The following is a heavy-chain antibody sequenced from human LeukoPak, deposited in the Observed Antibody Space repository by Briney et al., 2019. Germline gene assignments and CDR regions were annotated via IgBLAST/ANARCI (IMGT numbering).Heavy chain of an antibody. CDR1: GFTFSSYG. J-gene: IGHJ4*02. V-gene: IGHV3-30*18. CDR2: VSYDGTKK. D-gene: IGHD1-1*01. Sequence: PGGSLRLSCAASGFTFSSYGMQWVRQAPGKGLEWVAVVSYDGTKKYYTDSVKGRFTISRDNSKNTLDLQMNSLRTEDTAMYYCAKEATGRTSSHFDYWGQGTLVTVSA. CDR3: AKEATGRTSSHFDY.